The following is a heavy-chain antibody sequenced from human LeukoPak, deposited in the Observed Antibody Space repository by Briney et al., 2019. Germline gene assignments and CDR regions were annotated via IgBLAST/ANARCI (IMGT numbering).Heavy chain of an antibody. CDR3: ASDSSGWYGFDY. CDR1: GGSISSSSYY. D-gene: IGHD6-19*01. V-gene: IGHV4-39*07. Sequence: PSETLSLTCTVSGGSISSSSYYWGRIRQPPGKGLEWIGSIYYSGRTYYNPSLKSRVIISVDTSKNQFSLRLSSVTAADTAVYYCASDSSGWYGFDYWGPGTLVTVSS. CDR2: IYYSGRT. J-gene: IGHJ4*02.